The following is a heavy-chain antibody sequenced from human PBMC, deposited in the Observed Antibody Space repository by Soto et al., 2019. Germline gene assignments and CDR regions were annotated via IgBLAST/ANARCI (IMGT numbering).Heavy chain of an antibody. CDR3: ARKAWDRFDY. D-gene: IGHD1-26*01. J-gene: IGHJ4*02. CDR1: GDSISSSDW. V-gene: IGHV4-4*02. CDR2: VFHTGNT. Sequence: PSETLSLTCAVSGDSISSSDWWTWVRQPPGKGLEWIGEVFHTGNTNYNPSLKSRVTMSVDKSTNEFSLKVTSVTAADTAIYYCARKAWDRFDYWGQGALVTVSS.